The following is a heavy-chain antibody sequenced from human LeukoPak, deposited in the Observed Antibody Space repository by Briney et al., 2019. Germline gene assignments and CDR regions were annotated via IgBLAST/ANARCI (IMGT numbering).Heavy chain of an antibody. Sequence: GRSLRLSCAASGFTFSSYAMHWVRQAPGKGLEWVAVISYDGSNKYYADSVKGRFTISRDNSKNTLCLQMNSLRAEDTAVYYCARLSIAAAGDHENWGQGTMVTVSS. D-gene: IGHD6-13*01. J-gene: IGHJ3*01. CDR3: ARLSIAAAGDHEN. V-gene: IGHV3-30-3*01. CDR2: ISYDGSNK. CDR1: GFTFSSYA.